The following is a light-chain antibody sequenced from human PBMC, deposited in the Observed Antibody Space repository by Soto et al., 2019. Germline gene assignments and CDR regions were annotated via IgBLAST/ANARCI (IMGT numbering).Light chain of an antibody. CDR3: QQSHSAVWT. V-gene: IGKV1-39*01. J-gene: IGKJ1*01. Sequence: DIRLTQSPSSLSASLGDRVTITCRASQSISTFLSWYQHRRGEAPRLLIYDASSLQSGVPARFSGGGSGTEFTLTISSLHPEDLATYYCQQSHSAVWTFGQGTKVEI. CDR2: DAS. CDR1: QSISTF.